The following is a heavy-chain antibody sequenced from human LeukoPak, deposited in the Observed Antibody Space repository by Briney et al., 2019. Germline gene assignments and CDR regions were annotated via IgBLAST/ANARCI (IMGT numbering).Heavy chain of an antibody. J-gene: IGHJ4*02. Sequence: GGSLRLSCATSGFTLRYYQMNWVRQAPGKGLVWVSRISPTGSTTSYADSVKGRFTVSRDNAKNTLYLQVNNLRAEDTAVYYCARGPNSNWSGLDFWGQGTLLTVSS. V-gene: IGHV3-74*01. CDR3: ARGPNSNWSGLDF. D-gene: IGHD6-6*01. CDR2: ISPTGSTT. CDR1: GFTLRYYQ.